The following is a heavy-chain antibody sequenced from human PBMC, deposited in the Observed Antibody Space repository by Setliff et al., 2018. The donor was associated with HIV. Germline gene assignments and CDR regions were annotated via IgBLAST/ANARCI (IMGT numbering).Heavy chain of an antibody. Sequence: ASVKVSCKASGYTFSDYEIHWLRQAPGQGPEWLGWINTEHGGAYYAQNFQGRVSVTRDTSISTVYMELRSLKSDDTAIYYCATTEGGYTINSDSSGSRYFDHWGQGTLGPSPQ. D-gene: IGHD3-22*01. V-gene: IGHV1-2*02. J-gene: IGHJ4*02. CDR2: INTEHGGA. CDR3: ATTEGGYTINSDSSGSRYFDH. CDR1: GYTFSDYE.